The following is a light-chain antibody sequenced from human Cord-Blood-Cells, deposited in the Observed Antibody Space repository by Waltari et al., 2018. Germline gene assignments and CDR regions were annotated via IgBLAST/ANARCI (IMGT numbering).Light chain of an antibody. CDR3: QSYDSSLSDVV. CDR2: GNS. J-gene: IGLJ2*01. CDR1: RPNIGAGYD. V-gene: IGLV1-40*01. Sequence: QSVLTQPPPVSGAPGQRVTIPCTGSRPNIGAGYDVHWYQQLPGTAPKLLIYGNSNRPSGVPDRFSGSKSGTSASLAITGLQAEDEADYYCQSYDSSLSDVVFGGGTKLTVL.